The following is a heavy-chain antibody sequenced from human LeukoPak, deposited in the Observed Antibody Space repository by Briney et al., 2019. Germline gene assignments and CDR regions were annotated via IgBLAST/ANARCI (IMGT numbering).Heavy chain of an antibody. D-gene: IGHD4-17*01. CDR3: AKPDYGDYEGLDY. V-gene: IGHV3-66*02. Sequence: PGGSLRLSCAASGFTVSSNYMSWVRQAPGKGLEWVSVIYSGGSTYYADSVKGRFTISRDNSKNTLYLQMNSLRAEDTAVYYCAKPDYGDYEGLDYWGQGTLVTVSS. J-gene: IGHJ4*02. CDR1: GFTVSSNY. CDR2: IYSGGST.